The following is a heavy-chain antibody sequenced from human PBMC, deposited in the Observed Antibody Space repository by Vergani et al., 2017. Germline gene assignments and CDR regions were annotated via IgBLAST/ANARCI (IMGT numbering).Heavy chain of an antibody. CDR2: ISYDGSNK. CDR1: GFTFSSYG. J-gene: IGHJ2*01. V-gene: IGHV3-30*03. Sequence: QVQLVESGGGVVQPGRSLRLSCAASGFTFSSYGMHWVRQAPGKGLEWVAVISYDGSNKYYADSVKGRFTISRDNSKNTLYLQMNSLRAEDTAVYYCARGSRITIFGAQEDYFDLWGRGTLVTVSS. CDR3: ARGSRITIFGAQEDYFDL. D-gene: IGHD3-3*01.